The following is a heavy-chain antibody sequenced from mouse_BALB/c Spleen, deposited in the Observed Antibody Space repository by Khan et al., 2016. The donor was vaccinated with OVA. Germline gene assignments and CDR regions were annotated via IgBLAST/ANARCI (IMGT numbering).Heavy chain of an antibody. Sequence: VQLKQSGAELAKPGASVKMSCKASGYTFSTYWIHWVKQRPGQGLEWIGYINPSSGYTYYNQRFNDKATLTADKSSSTAYMQLSRLTSEDSAVYYWSRDRIDYWGQGTTLTVSS. CDR2: INPSSGYT. CDR3: SRDRIDY. V-gene: IGHV1-7*01. CDR1: GYTFSTYW. J-gene: IGHJ2*01.